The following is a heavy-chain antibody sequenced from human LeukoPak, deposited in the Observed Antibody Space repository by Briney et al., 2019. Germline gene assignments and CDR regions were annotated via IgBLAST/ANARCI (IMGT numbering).Heavy chain of an antibody. J-gene: IGHJ4*02. CDR3: ARKHDYGDSEGRRYVQTQRGAFDY. V-gene: IGHV1-69*13. CDR1: GGTFSSYA. Sequence: ASVKVSCKASGGTFSSYAISWVRQAPGQGLEWMGGIIPIFGTANYAHKFQGRVTITADESTSTAYMELSSLRSEDTDVYYCARKHDYGDSEGRRYVQTQRGAFDYWGQGTLVTVSS. CDR2: IIPIFGTA. D-gene: IGHD4-17*01.